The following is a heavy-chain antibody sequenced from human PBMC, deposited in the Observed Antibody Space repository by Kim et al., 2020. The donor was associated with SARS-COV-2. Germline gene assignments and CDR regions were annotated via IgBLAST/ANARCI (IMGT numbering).Heavy chain of an antibody. CDR3: ARAGGRWFGDFDY. D-gene: IGHD3-10*01. Sequence: TYAQGFTGRFVFSLDTSVRSAYLQISSLKAEDTAVYYCARAGGRWFGDFDYWGQGTLVTVSS. J-gene: IGHJ4*02. V-gene: IGHV7-4-1*02.